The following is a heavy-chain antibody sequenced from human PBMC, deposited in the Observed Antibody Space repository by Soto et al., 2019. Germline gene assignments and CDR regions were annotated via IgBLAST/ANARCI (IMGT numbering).Heavy chain of an antibody. Sequence: EVQLVESGGGLVQPGGSLRLSCAASGFTFSSYWMHWVRQAPGKGLVWVSRINSDGSSTSYEDSVKGRFTDSRDNAKNTLYLQMNGLRAEDTAVYYCARDYARMIVVNDFDYGGQGTQVTVSS. V-gene: IGHV3-74*01. CDR3: ARDYARMIVVNDFDY. CDR2: INSDGSST. CDR1: GFTFSSYW. D-gene: IGHD3-22*01. J-gene: IGHJ4*02.